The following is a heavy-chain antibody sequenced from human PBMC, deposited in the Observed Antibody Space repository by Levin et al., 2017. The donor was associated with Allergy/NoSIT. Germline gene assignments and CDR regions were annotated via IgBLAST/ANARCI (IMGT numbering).Heavy chain of an antibody. Sequence: SCAASGFTFGNHWMNWVRQPPGKGLEWVATIKQDGSETYYVDSVKGLFTISRDNAKNSLYLQMNSLRTEDTAVYYCARGSEDYWGQGTLVTVSS. V-gene: IGHV3-7*04. CDR3: ARGSEDY. CDR2: IKQDGSET. D-gene: IGHD6-19*01. CDR1: GFTFGNHW. J-gene: IGHJ4*02.